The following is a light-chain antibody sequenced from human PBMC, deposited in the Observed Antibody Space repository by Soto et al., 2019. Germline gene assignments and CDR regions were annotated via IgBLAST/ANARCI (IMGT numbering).Light chain of an antibody. V-gene: IGKV3-15*01. CDR2: GAS. J-gene: IGKJ5*01. CDR1: QSVSSN. Sequence: DIVMTQSPATLSVSPGERSTLSCMASQSVSSNLAWYQQKPGQAPRLLIYGASTRATGIPARFSGSGSGTEFTLTISSLQSEDFAVYYCQQYNNWPITVGPGTRLEIK. CDR3: QQYNNWPIT.